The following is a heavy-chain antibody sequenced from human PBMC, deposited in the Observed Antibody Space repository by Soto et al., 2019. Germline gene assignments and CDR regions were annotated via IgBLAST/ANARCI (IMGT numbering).Heavy chain of an antibody. D-gene: IGHD3-22*01. Sequence: EVQLVESGGGLVQPGGSLRLSCAASGFTFSSYWMHWVRQAPGKGLVWVSRINGDGSTTSYSESVKGRFTISRDNAKDTLLLQMNSLRAEDTAVYYCARVGHDNSGYYDYWGQGTLVSVSS. J-gene: IGHJ4*02. CDR3: ARVGHDNSGYYDY. V-gene: IGHV3-74*01. CDR1: GFTFSSYW. CDR2: INGDGSTT.